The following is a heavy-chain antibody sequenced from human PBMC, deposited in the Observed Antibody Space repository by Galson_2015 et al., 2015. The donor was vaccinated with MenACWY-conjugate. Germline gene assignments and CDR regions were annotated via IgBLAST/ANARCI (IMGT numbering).Heavy chain of an antibody. CDR1: GVTDTAYA. Sequence: SVKVSCKASGVTDTAYAITWVRQAPGQGLEWMGRIIPVLGIPNHAQKFQGRVTITADKSTSTVYMDLSSLRSEDSAVYYCARVVTHHYYSMDVWGQGTPVTVAS. J-gene: IGHJ6*03. D-gene: IGHD6-6*01. V-gene: IGHV1-69*04. CDR2: IIPVLGIP. CDR3: ARVVTHHYYSMDV.